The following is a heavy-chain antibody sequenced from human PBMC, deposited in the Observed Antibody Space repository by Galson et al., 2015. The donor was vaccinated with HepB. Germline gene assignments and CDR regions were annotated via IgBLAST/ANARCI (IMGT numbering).Heavy chain of an antibody. J-gene: IGHJ4*02. D-gene: IGHD3-22*01. V-gene: IGHV4-34*01. CDR2: INHSGST. CDR1: GGSFSGYY. CDR3: ARGVHDFWSVYYDSSGLVDFDY. Sequence: VTLSLTCAVYGGSFSGYYWSWISQHPGKGLEWIGEINHSGSTNYNPSLKSRVTISVDTSKNQFSLKLSSVTAADTAVYYCARGVHDFWSVYYDSSGLVDFDYWGQGTLVTVSS.